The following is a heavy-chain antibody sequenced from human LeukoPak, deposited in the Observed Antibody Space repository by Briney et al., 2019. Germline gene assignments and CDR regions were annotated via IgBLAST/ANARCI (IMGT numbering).Heavy chain of an antibody. CDR2: IRYDGSNK. CDR1: GFTVSSNY. D-gene: IGHD4-17*01. V-gene: IGHV3-30*02. CDR3: AKDVSGDYGYNWFDP. J-gene: IGHJ5*02. Sequence: PGGSLRLSCAASGFTVSSNYMSWVRQAPGKGLEWVAFIRYDGSNKYYADSVKGQFTISRDNSKNTLYLQMNSLRAEDTAVYYCAKDVSGDYGYNWFDPWGQGTLVTVSS.